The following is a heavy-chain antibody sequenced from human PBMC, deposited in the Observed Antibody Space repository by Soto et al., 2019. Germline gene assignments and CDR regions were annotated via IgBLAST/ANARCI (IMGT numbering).Heavy chain of an antibody. Sequence: TLSLTCTVSGGSISSYYWSWIRQPPGKGLEWIGYIYHSGSTNYNPSLKSRVTISVDTSKNQFSLKLSSVTAADTAVYYCARFESGRYYYYGMDVWGQGTTVTVS. CDR3: ARFESGRYYYYGMDV. D-gene: IGHD3-10*01. CDR2: IYHSGST. CDR1: GGSISSYY. J-gene: IGHJ6*02. V-gene: IGHV4-59*01.